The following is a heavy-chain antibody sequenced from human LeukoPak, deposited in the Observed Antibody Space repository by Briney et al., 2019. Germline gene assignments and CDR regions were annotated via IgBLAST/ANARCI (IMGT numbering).Heavy chain of an antibody. CDR2: MYSSGTT. CDR1: GGPISSYY. D-gene: IGHD2-2*02. Sequence: SETLSLTCTVSGGPISSYYWSWIRQPAGRALEWIGRMYSSGTTNYSPSLKSRVTMSVDTSKNQFSLKLSSVTAADTAVYYCARASTRVVPAAIRGRRYYYGMDVWGQGTTVTVSS. J-gene: IGHJ6*02. V-gene: IGHV4-4*07. CDR3: ARASTRVVPAAIRGRRYYYGMDV.